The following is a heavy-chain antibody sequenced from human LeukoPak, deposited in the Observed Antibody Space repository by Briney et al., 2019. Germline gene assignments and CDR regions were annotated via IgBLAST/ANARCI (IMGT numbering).Heavy chain of an antibody. V-gene: IGHV1-46*01. CDR3: ARAPLGGNSGFWLY. CDR1: GYTFTSNH. Sequence: ASVKVSCKASGYTFTSNHIHCVRQAPGQGLEWMGVINPSGDSTSYAQKFQGRVTMTRDTSTSTVYMDLSSLRSEDTAMYYCARAPLGGNSGFWLYWGQGTLVTVPS. CDR2: INPSGDST. J-gene: IGHJ4*02. D-gene: IGHD4-23*01.